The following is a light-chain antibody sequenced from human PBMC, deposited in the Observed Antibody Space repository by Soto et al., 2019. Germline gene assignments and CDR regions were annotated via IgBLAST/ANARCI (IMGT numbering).Light chain of an antibody. V-gene: IGLV2-11*01. Sequence: QSALTQPRSVSGSPGQSVTISCTGTSNDVGDYNYVSWYQQHPDKAPKLMIHDVSERPSGVPDRFSGSKSGNTASLTISGLQAEDEADYYCCSYAGSYTFARNVFGTGTKLTVL. J-gene: IGLJ1*01. CDR1: SNDVGDYNY. CDR3: CSYAGSYTFARNV. CDR2: DVS.